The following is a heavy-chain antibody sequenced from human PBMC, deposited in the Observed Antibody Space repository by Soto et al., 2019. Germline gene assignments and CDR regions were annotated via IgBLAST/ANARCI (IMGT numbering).Heavy chain of an antibody. CDR2: ISYDGSNK. V-gene: IGHV3-30*03. CDR3: ARDFPWYYDILTGYPPFDY. J-gene: IGHJ4*02. D-gene: IGHD3-9*01. CDR1: GFTFSSYG. Sequence: PGGSLRLSCAASGFTFSSYGMHWVRQAPGKGLEWVAVISYDGSNKYYADSVKGRFTISRDNSKNTLYLQMNSLRAEDTAVYYCARDFPWYYDILTGYPPFDYWGQGTLVTVSS.